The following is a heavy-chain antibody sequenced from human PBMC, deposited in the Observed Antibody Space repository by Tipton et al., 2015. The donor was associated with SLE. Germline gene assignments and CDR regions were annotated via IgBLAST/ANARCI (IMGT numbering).Heavy chain of an antibody. CDR3: VRVAGWYGIDY. CDR2: INHSEIA. D-gene: IGHD6-19*01. J-gene: IGHJ4*02. Sequence: TLSLTCAVYGGSFSGNYWSWIRQAPGKGLEWIGEINHSEIADYNPSLKSRVTMSVDISKNQFSLRMTSVTDADTAAYYCVRVAGWYGIDYWGQGTLVTVS. V-gene: IGHV4-34*01. CDR1: GGSFSGNY.